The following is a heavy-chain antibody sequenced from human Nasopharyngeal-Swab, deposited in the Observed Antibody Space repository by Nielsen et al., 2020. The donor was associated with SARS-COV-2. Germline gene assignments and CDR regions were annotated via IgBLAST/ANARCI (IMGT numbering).Heavy chain of an antibody. J-gene: IGHJ6*02. D-gene: IGHD3-3*01. CDR2: MHTSTTT. V-gene: IGHV4-61*02. Sequence: RQAPGKGLECIGRMHTSTTTSYNPSLKSRVTISVDKSKNQFSLKLSSVTAADTAVYYCARMIFGVANAGIDVWGQGATVTVSS. CDR3: ARMIFGVANAGIDV.